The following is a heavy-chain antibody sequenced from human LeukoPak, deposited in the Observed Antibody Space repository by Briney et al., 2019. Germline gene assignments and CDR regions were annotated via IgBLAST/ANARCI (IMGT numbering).Heavy chain of an antibody. J-gene: IGHJ6*02. D-gene: IGHD3-3*01. Sequence: SVKVSCKASGGTLYNYGVNWVRQAPGQGLEWVGRIIPVLGIENYAHKFQGRVTITADKSTSTANMDLSSLRSEDTGVYYCAREDIDSNFWAGGMDVWGQGTTVTVSS. V-gene: IGHV1-69*04. CDR1: GGTLYNYG. CDR3: AREDIDSNFWAGGMDV. CDR2: IIPVLGIE.